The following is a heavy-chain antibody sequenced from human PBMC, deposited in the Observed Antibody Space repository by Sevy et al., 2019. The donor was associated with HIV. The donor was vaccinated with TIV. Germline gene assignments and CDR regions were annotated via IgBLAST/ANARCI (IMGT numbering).Heavy chain of an antibody. Sequence: GESLKISCTASGFTFGDYCMSWVRQAPGKGLDWVAFLKSDVYGGTVDHAASVRGRFVISRDDSKTIAYLQMNDLKTEDTGVYYCTRWKAAQSIFDYWGQGALVTVSS. CDR3: TRWKAAQSIFDY. D-gene: IGHD6-13*01. CDR1: GFTFGDYC. V-gene: IGHV3-49*04. CDR2: LKSDVYGGTV. J-gene: IGHJ4*02.